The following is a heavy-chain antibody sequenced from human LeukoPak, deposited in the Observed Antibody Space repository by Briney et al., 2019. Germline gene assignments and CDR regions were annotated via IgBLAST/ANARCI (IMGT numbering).Heavy chain of an antibody. CDR3: AKGDYYDRGGYYYGGVFDY. CDR1: GFTFDDYT. CDR2: ISWDGDST. V-gene: IGHV3-43*01. D-gene: IGHD3-22*01. J-gene: IGHJ4*02. Sequence: PGGSLRLPCAASGFTFDDYTMHWVRQAPGKGLEWVSLISWDGDSTYYADSVKGRVTISRDNSKNSLYLEMHRLRAEDTALYYCAKGDYYDRGGYYYGGVFDYGGQGTLVTVSS.